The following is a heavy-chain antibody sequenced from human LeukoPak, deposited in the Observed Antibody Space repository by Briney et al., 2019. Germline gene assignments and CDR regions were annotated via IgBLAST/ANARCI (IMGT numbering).Heavy chain of an antibody. CDR3: ARDRGGIAAA. Sequence: ASVKVSCKASGYTFTGYYMHWVRQAPGQGLEWMGWISAYNGNTNYAQKLQGRVTMTTDTSTSTAYMELRSLRSDDTAVYYCARDRGGIAAAWGQGTLVTVSS. CDR2: ISAYNGNT. J-gene: IGHJ5*02. D-gene: IGHD6-13*01. CDR1: GYTFTGYY. V-gene: IGHV1-18*04.